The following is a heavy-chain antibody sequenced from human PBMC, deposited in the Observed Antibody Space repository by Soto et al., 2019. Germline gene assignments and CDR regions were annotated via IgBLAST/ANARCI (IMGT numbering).Heavy chain of an antibody. V-gene: IGHV4-30-4*01. J-gene: IGHJ4*02. Sequence: PSETLSLTCTVSGGSISSGDYYWSWIRQPPGKGLEWIGYIYYSGSTYYNPSLKSRVTISVDTSKNQFSLKLSSVTAADTAVYYCARLDLSNSWPLDYWGQGTLVTVSS. CDR3: ARLDLSNSWPLDY. D-gene: IGHD6-13*01. CDR2: IYYSGST. CDR1: GGSISSGDYY.